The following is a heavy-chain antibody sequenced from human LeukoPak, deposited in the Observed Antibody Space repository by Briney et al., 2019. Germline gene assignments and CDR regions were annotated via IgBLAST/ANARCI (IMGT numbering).Heavy chain of an antibody. CDR3: ARTQLNGSRAP. J-gene: IGHJ5*02. CDR1: GFSIGTYW. CDR2: INQDGSGK. D-gene: IGHD3-10*01. Sequence: GGSLRLSCAASGFSIGTYWMTWARQVPGKGLEWVANINQDGSGKSYVDSVKGRFTISRDNAKNSLYLQMNGLRADDTAVYYCARTQLNGSRAPWGQGTLVTVSS. V-gene: IGHV3-7*01.